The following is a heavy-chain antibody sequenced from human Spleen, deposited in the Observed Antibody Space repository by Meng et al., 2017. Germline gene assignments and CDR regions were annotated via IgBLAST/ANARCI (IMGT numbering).Heavy chain of an antibody. D-gene: IGHD3-10*01. CDR2: MSHSGST. J-gene: IGHJ1*01. Sequence: QVQLQESGPGLAKPSGTRSLTCAVSGGSISRSNWWTWVRQPPGKGLDWIGEMSHSGSTNYNPSLKSRVTISLDTSKNHFYLKVSSVTAADTAVYHCLRGSGGSVWGQGTLVTVSS. CDR3: LRGSGGSV. V-gene: IGHV4-4*02. CDR1: GGSISRSNW.